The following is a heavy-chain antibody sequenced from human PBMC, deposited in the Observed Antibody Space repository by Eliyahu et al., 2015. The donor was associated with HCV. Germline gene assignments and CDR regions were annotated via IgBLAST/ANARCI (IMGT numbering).Heavy chain of an antibody. J-gene: IGHJ6*02. V-gene: IGHV3-33*01. CDR2: IWYDGTNK. Sequence: QVQLVESGGGVVQPGRSLRLSCAASGFPFSPYGMXWVRQAPGKGLGWVAVIWYDGTNKYYGDSVKGRFTISRDNSKNTLYLQMNSLRADDTAVYYCAREASIDYYYYAMDVWGQGTTVTVSS. CDR3: AREASIDYYYYAMDV. CDR1: GFPFSPYG.